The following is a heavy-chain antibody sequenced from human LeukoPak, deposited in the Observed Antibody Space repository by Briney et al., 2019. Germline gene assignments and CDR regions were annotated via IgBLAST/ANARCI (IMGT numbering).Heavy chain of an antibody. CDR1: GYTFTSYY. J-gene: IGHJ4*02. D-gene: IGHD3-22*01. V-gene: IGHV1-46*01. Sequence: ASVKVSCKAPGYTFTSYYMHWVRQAPGQGLEWMGIINPSGGSTTYAQKFQGRVTMTRDTSTSTVYMELSSLRSEDTAVYYCARAYYHDSSDYYFPHDYWGQGTLVTVSS. CDR3: ARAYYHDSSDYYFPHDY. CDR2: INPSGGST.